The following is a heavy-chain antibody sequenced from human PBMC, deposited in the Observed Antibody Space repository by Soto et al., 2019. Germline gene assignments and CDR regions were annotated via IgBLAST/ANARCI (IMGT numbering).Heavy chain of an antibody. V-gene: IGHV1-2*02. J-gene: IGHJ4*02. D-gene: IGHD2-2*01. CDR1: GYSFTDYY. CDR3: ARGRPVRLEVFDF. Sequence: QVQLVQSGAEVRKPGASVTVSCKASGYSFTDYYIHWVRQAPGQGLEWMGWINPKNGDAKYAQQFQGRVAWTRDTSISTAYMDLARLRADDTAVYYCARGRPVRLEVFDFWGQGALVTVSS. CDR2: INPKNGDA.